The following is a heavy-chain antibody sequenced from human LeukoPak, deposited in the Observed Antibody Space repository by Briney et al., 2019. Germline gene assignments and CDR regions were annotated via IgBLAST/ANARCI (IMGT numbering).Heavy chain of an antibody. CDR2: IYYSGST. CDR1: GGSISSYY. D-gene: IGHD3-10*01. CDR3: ARVRKLLWFGESPPYYMDV. J-gene: IGHJ6*03. Sequence: SETLSLTCTVSGGSISSYYWSWIRQPPGKGLEWIGYIYYSGSTNYNPSLKSRVTISVDTSKNQFSLKLSSVTAADTAVYYCARVRKLLWFGESPPYYMDVWGKGTTVTVSS. V-gene: IGHV4-59*01.